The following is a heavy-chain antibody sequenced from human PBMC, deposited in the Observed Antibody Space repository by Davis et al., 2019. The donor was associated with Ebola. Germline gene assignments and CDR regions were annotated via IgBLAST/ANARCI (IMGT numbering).Heavy chain of an antibody. J-gene: IGHJ5*02. V-gene: IGHV1-8*01. CDR2: MNPHSGNT. Sequence: AASVKVSCKASGYTFTTYDITWVRQATGQGLEWMGWMNPHSGNTGYAQKFQGRVTMTRDTSASTAYMELSSLRSEDTAVYYCARSKTGTTGWFDPWGQGTLVTVSS. D-gene: IGHD1-7*01. CDR1: GYTFTTYD. CDR3: ARSKTGTTGWFDP.